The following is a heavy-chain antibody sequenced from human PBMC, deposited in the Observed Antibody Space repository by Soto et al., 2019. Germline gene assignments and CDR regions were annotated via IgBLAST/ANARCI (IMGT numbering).Heavy chain of an antibody. J-gene: IGHJ6*02. V-gene: IGHV1-2*04. D-gene: IGHD2-15*01. CDR1: GYTFTGYY. CDR2: INPNSGGT. CDR3: ARCTVNCSGGSCYLVPDYGMDV. Sequence: GASVKVSCKASGYTFTGYYMHWVRQAPGQGLEWMGWINPNSGGTNYAQKFQGWVTMTRDTSISTAYMALSRLRSDDTAVYYCARCTVNCSGGSCYLVPDYGMDVWGQGTTVTVAS.